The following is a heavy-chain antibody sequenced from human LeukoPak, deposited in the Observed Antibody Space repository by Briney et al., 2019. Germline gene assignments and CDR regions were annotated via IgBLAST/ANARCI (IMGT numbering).Heavy chain of an antibody. D-gene: IGHD6-19*01. V-gene: IGHV3-7*01. Sequence: GGSLRLSCAASGFILSRYWMSWVRQAPGKGREWVANIKQDGNEKYYVDSVKGRFTISRDNAKNSLYLQITSLRAEDTAVYYCARGFRGWYAEGFDYWGQGTVVTVSS. J-gene: IGHJ4*02. CDR3: ARGFRGWYAEGFDY. CDR2: IKQDGNEK. CDR1: GFILSRYW.